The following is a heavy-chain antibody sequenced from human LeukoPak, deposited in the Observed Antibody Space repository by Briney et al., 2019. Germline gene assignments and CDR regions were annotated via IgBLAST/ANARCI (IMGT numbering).Heavy chain of an antibody. CDR2: IYYSGST. Sequence: KASETLSLTCTVSGGSISSSSYYWGWIRQPPGKGLEWIGSIYYSGSTYYNPSLKSRVTISVDTSKNQFSLKLSSVTAADTAVYYCARLFVVVVAATRPMPYFDYWGQGTLVTVSS. CDR1: GGSISSSSYY. J-gene: IGHJ4*02. V-gene: IGHV4-39*01. CDR3: ARLFVVVVAATRPMPYFDY. D-gene: IGHD2-15*01.